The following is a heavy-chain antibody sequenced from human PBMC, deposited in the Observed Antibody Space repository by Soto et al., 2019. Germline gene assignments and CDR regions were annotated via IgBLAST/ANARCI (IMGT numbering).Heavy chain of an antibody. CDR3: SNVKDGYKKSQDYYDGMDG. J-gene: IGHJ6*02. V-gene: IGHV3-43D*04. CDR2: ISWDGGST. CDR1: GFNFDDYA. Sequence: WGSLRLSCAASGFNFDDYAMHWVRQAPGKGLEWVSLISWDGGSTYYADSVKGRFTISRDNSKKSLYLQMNSLRAEDTALYYCSNVKDGYKKSQDYYDGMDGWGQGTTVTVSS. D-gene: IGHD5-12*01.